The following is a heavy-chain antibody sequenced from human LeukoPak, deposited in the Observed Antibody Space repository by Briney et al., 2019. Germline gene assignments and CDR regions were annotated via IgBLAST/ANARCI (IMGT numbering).Heavy chain of an antibody. Sequence: TGGSLRLSCAASGFTFSSYWMHWVRQAPGKELVWVSRINSDGSSTSYADSVKGRFTISRDNAKNTLYLQMNSLRAEDTAVYYCASSRGWLQPDYWGQGTLVTVSS. CDR3: ASSRGWLQPDY. CDR1: GFTFSSYW. V-gene: IGHV3-74*01. J-gene: IGHJ4*02. D-gene: IGHD5-24*01. CDR2: INSDGSST.